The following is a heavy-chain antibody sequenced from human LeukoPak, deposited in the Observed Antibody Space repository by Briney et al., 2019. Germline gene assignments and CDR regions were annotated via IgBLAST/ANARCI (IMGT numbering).Heavy chain of an antibody. D-gene: IGHD2-2*03. CDR1: GYTFTGYY. J-gene: IGHJ4*02. Sequence: GSVTVSCKASGYTFTGYYMHWVRQAPGQGLEGMGGINPNSGGTNYAQRFQGRVTITRERSISTAYMELSRLRSDDTAVYYCASSLVIVVVPAAIGYWGQGTLVTVSS. CDR2: INPNSGGT. CDR3: ASSLVIVVVPAAIGY. V-gene: IGHV1-2*02.